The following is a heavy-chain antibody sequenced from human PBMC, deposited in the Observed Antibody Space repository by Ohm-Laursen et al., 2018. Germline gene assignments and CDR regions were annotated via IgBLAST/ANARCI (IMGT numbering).Heavy chain of an antibody. CDR3: ARDWYYYDSNRFDY. J-gene: IGHJ4*02. D-gene: IGHD3-22*01. V-gene: IGHV3-48*01. CDR1: GFPFSGYS. CDR2: ISHTSSHI. Sequence: SLRLSCTASGFPFSGYSINWVRQAPGKGLEWISYISHTSSHIYYTDSVKGRFTISRDNGRNSVYLEMGSLRADDTAVYYCARDWYYYDSNRFDYWGQGALVTVSS.